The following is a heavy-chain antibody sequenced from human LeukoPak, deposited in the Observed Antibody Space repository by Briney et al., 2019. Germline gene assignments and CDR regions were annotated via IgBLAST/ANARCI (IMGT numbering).Heavy chain of an antibody. Sequence: PSETLSLTCAVYGGSFSGYYWSWIRQPPGKGLEWIGEINHSGSTNYNPSLKSRVTISVDTSKNQFSLKLRFVTAADTAVYYCARDVNYYDSSGYPLPWGQGTLVTVSS. V-gene: IGHV4-34*01. CDR1: GGSFSGYY. J-gene: IGHJ5*02. CDR3: ARDVNYYDSSGYPLP. CDR2: INHSGST. D-gene: IGHD3-22*01.